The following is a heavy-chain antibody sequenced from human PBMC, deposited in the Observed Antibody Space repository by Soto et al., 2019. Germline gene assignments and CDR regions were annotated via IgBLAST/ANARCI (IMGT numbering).Heavy chain of an antibody. Sequence: PSETLSLTCTVSGGSISSGGYYWSWIRQHPGKGLEWIGYIYYSGSTYYNPSLKSRVTISVDTSKNQFSLKLSSVTAADTAVYYCARARKTVVRIAAAGTCWFDPWGQGTLVTVSS. D-gene: IGHD6-13*01. V-gene: IGHV4-31*03. CDR2: IYYSGST. J-gene: IGHJ5*02. CDR3: ARARKTVVRIAAAGTCWFDP. CDR1: GGSISSGGYY.